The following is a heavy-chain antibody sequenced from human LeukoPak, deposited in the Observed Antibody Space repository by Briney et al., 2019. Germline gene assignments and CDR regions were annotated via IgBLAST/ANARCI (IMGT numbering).Heavy chain of an antibody. D-gene: IGHD1-26*01. J-gene: IGHJ4*02. V-gene: IGHV3-53*01. CDR1: GFTVSSNY. CDR3: ARVGEGAAKD. CDR2: IYSGGST. Sequence: GGSLRLSCAASGFTVSSNYMSWVRQAPGKGLEWVSFIYSGGSTYYADSVKGRFTISSDNSKNTLYLQMNSLRVEGTAVYYCARVGEGAAKDWGQGTLVTVSS.